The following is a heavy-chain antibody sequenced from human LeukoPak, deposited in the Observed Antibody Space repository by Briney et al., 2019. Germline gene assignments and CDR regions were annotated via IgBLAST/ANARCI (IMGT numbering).Heavy chain of an antibody. CDR1: GFTFSSYG. CDR3: ARDLGAAGY. J-gene: IGHJ4*02. Sequence: HPGGSLRLSCAASGFTFSSYGMSWVRQAPGKGLEWVSAISGSGGSTYYADSVKGRFTISRDNSKNTLYLQMNSLRAEDTAVYYCARDLGAAGYWGQGTLVTVSS. D-gene: IGHD6-13*01. CDR2: ISGSGGST. V-gene: IGHV3-23*01.